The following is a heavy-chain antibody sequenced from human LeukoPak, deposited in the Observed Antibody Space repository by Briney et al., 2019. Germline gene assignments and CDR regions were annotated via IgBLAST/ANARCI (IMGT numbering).Heavy chain of an antibody. CDR3: ALGGISGTHFDY. D-gene: IGHD1/OR15-1a*01. Sequence: PGGSLKLSCAASGFTFSSYAMSWVRQAPGKGLEWVSAISGSGGSTYYADSVKGRFTISRDNSKNTLYLQMNSLRAEDTAVYYCALGGISGTHFDYWGQGTLVTVSS. CDR2: ISGSGGST. J-gene: IGHJ4*02. CDR1: GFTFSSYA. V-gene: IGHV3-23*01.